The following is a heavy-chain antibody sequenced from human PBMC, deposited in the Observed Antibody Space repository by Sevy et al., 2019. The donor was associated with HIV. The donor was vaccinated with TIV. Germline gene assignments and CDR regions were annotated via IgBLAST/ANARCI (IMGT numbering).Heavy chain of an antibody. CDR1: GYTFTPYD. CDR2: MNPNTGNT. V-gene: IGHV1-8*02. Sequence: ASVKVSCKASGYTFTPYDINWVRQATGQGLEWMGWMNPNTGNTGYAQKFQGRVTMTRDTSTSTAYMELRSLRSDDTAIYYCTRVRALNYYDTSVSMEYNWFDPWGQGTLVTVSS. D-gene: IGHD3-22*01. J-gene: IGHJ5*02. CDR3: TRVRALNYYDTSVSMEYNWFDP.